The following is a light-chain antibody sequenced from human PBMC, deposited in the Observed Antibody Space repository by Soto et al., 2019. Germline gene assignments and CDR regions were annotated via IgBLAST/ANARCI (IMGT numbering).Light chain of an antibody. Sequence: QSALTQPASVSGSPGQSITISCTGTCSDVGGYNYVSWYQQHPGKAPKFIIYDVSNRPSGVSNRFSGSKSGNTASLTISGLQAEDEADYYCSSYTTSNTRQIVFGTGTKLTVL. V-gene: IGLV2-14*01. J-gene: IGLJ1*01. CDR3: SSYTTSNTRQIV. CDR2: DVS. CDR1: CSDVGGYNY.